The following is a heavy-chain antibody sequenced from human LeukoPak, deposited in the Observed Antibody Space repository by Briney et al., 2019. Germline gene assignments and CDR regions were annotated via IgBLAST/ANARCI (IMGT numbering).Heavy chain of an antibody. Sequence: SETLSLTCTASGGSVSSGNYYWSWIRQPAGQVLEWIGYILYSGSTKYNPSLKSRVTISVDTSKNQFSLKVSSVTAADTAVYYCAREIITAGYYYYYMDVWGKGTTVTVSS. CDR1: GGSVSSGNYY. D-gene: IGHD6-25*01. V-gene: IGHV4-61*01. CDR2: ILYSGST. CDR3: AREIITAGYYYYYMDV. J-gene: IGHJ6*03.